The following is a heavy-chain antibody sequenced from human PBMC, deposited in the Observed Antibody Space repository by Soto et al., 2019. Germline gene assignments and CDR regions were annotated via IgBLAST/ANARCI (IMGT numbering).Heavy chain of an antibody. V-gene: IGHV4-31*03. CDR2: IYYSGST. CDR1: GGSISSGGYY. D-gene: IGHD3-22*01. J-gene: IGHJ4*02. Sequence: SETLSLTCTVSGGSISSGGYYWSWIRQHPGKGLEWIGYIYYSGSTYYNPSLKSRVTISVDTSKNQFSLKLSSVTAADTAVYYCASNYYDSSGLDYWGQGTLVTVSS. CDR3: ASNYYDSSGLDY.